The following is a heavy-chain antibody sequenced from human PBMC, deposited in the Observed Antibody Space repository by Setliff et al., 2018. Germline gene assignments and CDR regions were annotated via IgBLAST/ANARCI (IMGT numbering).Heavy chain of an antibody. D-gene: IGHD3-10*01. Sequence: GGSLRLSCAASGFTFSRYTINWVRQAPGKGLEWVSSISSSSSYIYYTDSVKGRCAISRDNAKNSLYLQMNSLRAEDTAVYYCARDRVYYGMDVWGQGTTVTVSS. V-gene: IGHV3-21*01. J-gene: IGHJ6*02. CDR2: ISSSSSYI. CDR1: GFTFSRYT. CDR3: ARDRVYYGMDV.